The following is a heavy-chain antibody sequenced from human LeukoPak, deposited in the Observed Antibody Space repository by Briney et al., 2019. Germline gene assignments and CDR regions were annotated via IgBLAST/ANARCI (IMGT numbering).Heavy chain of an antibody. V-gene: IGHV1-46*01. Sequence: ASVKVSCKASGYTFTNYYMHWVRQAPGQGLEWMGIINPSGGSTSHTQKFQGRVTLTRDTSTSTVYMELSSLRSEDTAVYYCALAAHYYYYTMDVWGQGTTVTVSS. CDR1: GYTFTNYY. CDR3: ALAAHYYYYTMDV. J-gene: IGHJ6*02. CDR2: INPSGGST. D-gene: IGHD6-6*01.